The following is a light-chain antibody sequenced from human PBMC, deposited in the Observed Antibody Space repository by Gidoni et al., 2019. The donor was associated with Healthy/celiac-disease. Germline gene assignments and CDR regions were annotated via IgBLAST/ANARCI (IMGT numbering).Light chain of an antibody. CDR2: WAS. J-gene: IGKJ2*04. CDR3: QQYYSTPCS. CDR1: QSVLYSSNNKNY. Sequence: DIVMTQSPESLAVSLGERATINCKSRQSVLYSSNNKNYLAWYQQKPGQPPKLLIYWASTRESGVPDRFSGSGSGTDFTLTISSLQAEDVAVYYCQQYYSTPCSFGQGTKLEIK. V-gene: IGKV4-1*01.